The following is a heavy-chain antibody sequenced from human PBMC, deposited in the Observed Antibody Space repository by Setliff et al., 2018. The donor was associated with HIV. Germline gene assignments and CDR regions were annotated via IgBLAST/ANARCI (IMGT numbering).Heavy chain of an antibody. J-gene: IGHJ4*02. V-gene: IGHV4-38-2*02. D-gene: IGHD1-7*01. Sequence: SETLSLTCTVSGYFISSGYYWGWIRQPRGKGLEWIGNIYRSGSTCYNPSLKSRVTISVDKSKNQFSLKLSSVTAADTAVYYCGREGEGELPGYWGQGTLVTVSS. CDR3: GREGEGELPGY. CDR1: GYFISSGYY. CDR2: IYRSGST.